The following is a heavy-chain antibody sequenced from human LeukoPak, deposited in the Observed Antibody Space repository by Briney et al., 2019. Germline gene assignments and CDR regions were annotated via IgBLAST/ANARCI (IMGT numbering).Heavy chain of an antibody. CDR1: GFTFSNYA. D-gene: IGHD3-9*01. CDR3: AKWGDYDVLTGYYVSDY. Sequence: GGSLRLSCAASGFTFSNYAMSWVRQAPGRGLEGVSAITGSGGNTYYADSVKGRFTISRDNSKNTVFLQMNSLRAEDTAVYYCAKWGDYDVLTGYYVSDYWGQGTLVTVSS. J-gene: IGHJ4*02. V-gene: IGHV3-23*01. CDR2: ITGSGGNT.